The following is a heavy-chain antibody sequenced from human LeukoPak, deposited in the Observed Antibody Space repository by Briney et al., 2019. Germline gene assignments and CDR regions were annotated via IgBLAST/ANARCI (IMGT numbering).Heavy chain of an antibody. Sequence: PSVTLSLTCTVSGGSISNDDYFWSWIRQPPGKGLEWIGYIYYSGSTYYNPSLKSRVTISVDTSKNQFSVKLSSVTAADTAVYYCARDSGSYGPGAFDIWGQGTMVTVSS. CDR1: GGSISNDDYF. CDR2: IYYSGST. V-gene: IGHV4-30-4*01. D-gene: IGHD1-26*01. J-gene: IGHJ3*02. CDR3: ARDSGSYGPGAFDI.